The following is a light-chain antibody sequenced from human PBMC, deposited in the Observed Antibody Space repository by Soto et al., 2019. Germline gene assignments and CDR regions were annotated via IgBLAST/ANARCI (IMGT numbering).Light chain of an antibody. CDR3: QVYGSSPT. CDR1: QSVSSYY. CDR2: GAS. Sequence: EVVLTQSPGTLSLSPGERATLSCRASQSVSSYYLAWFLQKPGQAPRLLIYGASTRATGIPARFSGSGSGTDFTLTISRLEPEDFAVYYCQVYGSSPTFGQGTRLDIK. J-gene: IGKJ5*01. V-gene: IGKV3-20*01.